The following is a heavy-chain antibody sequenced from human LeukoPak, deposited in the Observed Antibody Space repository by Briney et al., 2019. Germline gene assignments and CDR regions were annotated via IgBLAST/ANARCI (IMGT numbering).Heavy chain of an antibody. CDR3: ARGQVDGYRLPDY. CDR2: ISTTSWST. V-gene: IGHV3-48*01. CDR1: GFTFNSYG. D-gene: IGHD5-24*01. J-gene: IGHJ4*02. Sequence: PGGSLRLSCAASGFTFNSYGMHWVRQAPGKGLEWVSYISTTSWSTYYTDSVKGRFTISRDTAKNSLYLQMNNLRVEDTAVYYCARGQVDGYRLPDYWGQGTLVTVSS.